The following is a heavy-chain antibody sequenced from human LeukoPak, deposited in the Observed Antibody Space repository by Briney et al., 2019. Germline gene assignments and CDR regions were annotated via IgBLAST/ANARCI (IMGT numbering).Heavy chain of an antibody. CDR2: IDYGGST. CDR3: ARGSSGSYGY. J-gene: IGHJ4*02. CDR1: GGSISTSSYY. Sequence: SETLSLTCTVSGGSISTSSYYWGWIRQPPGKGLEWIGSIDYGGSTNYNPSLKSRVTISVDTSKNQFSLKLSSVTAADTAVYYCARGSSGSYGYWGQGTLVTVSS. V-gene: IGHV4-39*07. D-gene: IGHD1-26*01.